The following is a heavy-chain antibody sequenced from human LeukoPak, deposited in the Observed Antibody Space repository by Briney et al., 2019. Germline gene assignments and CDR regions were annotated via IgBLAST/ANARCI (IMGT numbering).Heavy chain of an antibody. D-gene: IGHD3-16*02. V-gene: IGHV4-34*01. Sequence: SETLSLTCAVYGGSFSGYYWSWIRQPPGKGLEWIGEINHSGSTDYNPSLKSRVTISVDTSKNQFSLKLSSVTAADTAVYYCARAPIYDYVWGSYRYMFFDYWGQGTLVTVSS. CDR1: GGSFSGYY. J-gene: IGHJ4*02. CDR2: INHSGST. CDR3: ARAPIYDYVWGSYRYMFFDY.